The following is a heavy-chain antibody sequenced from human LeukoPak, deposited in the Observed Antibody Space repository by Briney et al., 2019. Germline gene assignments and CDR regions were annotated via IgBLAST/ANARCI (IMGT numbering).Heavy chain of an antibody. Sequence: SGTLSLTCAVYGGSFSGYYWSWIRQPPGKGLEWIGEINHSGSTNYNPSLKSRVTISVDTSKNQSSLKLSSVTAADTAVYYCARRVIVVVPAAIIHYYYYYYMDVWGKGTTVTVSS. CDR2: INHSGST. V-gene: IGHV4-34*01. CDR3: ARRVIVVVPAAIIHYYYYYYMDV. D-gene: IGHD2-2*02. CDR1: GGSFSGYY. J-gene: IGHJ6*03.